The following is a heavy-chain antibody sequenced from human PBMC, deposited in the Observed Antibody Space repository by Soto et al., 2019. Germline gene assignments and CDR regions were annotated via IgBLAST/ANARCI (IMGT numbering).Heavy chain of an antibody. CDR2: IYYSGST. Sequence: TLSHPCTVSGGTISRGGYYWSWLRQHPGKGLEWIGYIYYSGSTYYNPSLKSRVTISVDTSKNQFSLKLSSVTAADTAVYYCALWWLVIPRNLFDPWGQGTLVTVSS. J-gene: IGHJ5*02. CDR1: GGTISRGGYY. V-gene: IGHV4-31*03. CDR3: ALWWLVIPRNLFDP. D-gene: IGHD2-21*01.